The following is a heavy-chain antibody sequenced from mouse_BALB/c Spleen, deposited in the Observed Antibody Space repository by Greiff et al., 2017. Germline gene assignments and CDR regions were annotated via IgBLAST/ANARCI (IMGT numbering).Heavy chain of an antibody. CDR1: GFTFTSYG. Sequence: EVQGVESGADLVKPGGSLKLSCAASGFTFTSYGMSWVRQTPDKRLEWVATISSGGSYTYYPDSVKGRFTISRDNAKNTLYLQMSSLKSEDTAMYYGERATTGTAWFDYWGQGTLVTVSA. CDR2: ISSGGSYT. D-gene: IGHD4-1*02. J-gene: IGHJ3*01. V-gene: IGHV5-6*01. CDR3: ERATTGTAWFDY.